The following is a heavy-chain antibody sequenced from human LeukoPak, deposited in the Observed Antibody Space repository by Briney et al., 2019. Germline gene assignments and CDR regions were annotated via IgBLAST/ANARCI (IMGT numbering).Heavy chain of an antibody. CDR3: ARDHARGYSYGYPDY. V-gene: IGHV3-7*01. CDR1: GFTFSSYW. J-gene: IGHJ4*02. D-gene: IGHD5-18*01. CDR2: IKQDGSEK. Sequence: GGSLRLSCAASGFTFSSYWMSWVRQAPGKGLERVANIKQDGSEKYYADSVKGRFTISRDNSKNTLYLQMNSLRAEDTAVYYCARDHARGYSYGYPDYWGQGTLVTVSS.